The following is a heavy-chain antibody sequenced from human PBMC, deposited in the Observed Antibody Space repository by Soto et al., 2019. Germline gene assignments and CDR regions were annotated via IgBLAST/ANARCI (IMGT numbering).Heavy chain of an antibody. CDR3: ARDGYSYGSFDY. Sequence: QVQLQQWGAGLLKASETLSLTCGVYGGSFSDYYWSWIRQSPGKGLEWIGEVTHIGSTTYNPSRKSRVTISVDASKSQFTLKLSSVSAADTAVYYCARDGYSYGSFDYWGQGTLVSVSS. D-gene: IGHD5-18*01. V-gene: IGHV4-34*01. J-gene: IGHJ4*02. CDR1: GGSFSDYY. CDR2: VTHIGST.